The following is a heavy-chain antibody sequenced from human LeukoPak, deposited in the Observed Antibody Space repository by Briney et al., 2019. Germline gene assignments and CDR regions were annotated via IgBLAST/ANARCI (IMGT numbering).Heavy chain of an antibody. J-gene: IGHJ4*02. V-gene: IGHV3-21*01. CDR2: ISSSSSYI. CDR3: ARDCSSTSCFDY. Sequence: GGCLRLSCAASGFTFSSYSMNWVRQAPGKGLEWVSSISSSSSYIYYADSVKGRFTISRDNAKNSLYLQMNSLRAEDTAVYYCARDCSSTSCFDYWGQGTLVTVSS. D-gene: IGHD2-2*01. CDR1: GFTFSSYS.